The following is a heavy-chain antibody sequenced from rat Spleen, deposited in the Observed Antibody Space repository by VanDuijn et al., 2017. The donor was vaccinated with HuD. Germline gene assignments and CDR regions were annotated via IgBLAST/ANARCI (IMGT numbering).Heavy chain of an antibody. Sequence: EVQLQESGPGLVKPSQSLSLTCSVTGNSITTNYWGWIRKFPGNKMEWMGYITGAGSTNYNPSLKSRISITRDTSKNQFFLQVNSVTTEDTATYYCARLRGNPYFDYWGQGVMVTVSS. CDR3: ARLRGNPYFDY. CDR1: GNSITTNY. D-gene: IGHD3-4*01. V-gene: IGHV3-3*01. CDR2: ITGAGST. J-gene: IGHJ2*01.